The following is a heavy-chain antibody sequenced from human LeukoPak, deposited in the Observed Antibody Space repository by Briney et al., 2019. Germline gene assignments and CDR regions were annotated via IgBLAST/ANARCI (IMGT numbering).Heavy chain of an antibody. CDR2: ISAYNGNT. CDR1: GYTFTSYD. V-gene: IGHV1-18*01. CDR3: ARHPYSSSWYHRRDYYYYCMDV. Sequence: ASVNVSCKPSGYTFTSYDIHWVRQATPQGLEWIGWISAYNGNTTNAQKLQGRVTMTTDTSTSTAYMELRSLRSDDTAVYYCARHPYSSSWYHRRDYYYYCMDVWGKGTTVTVSS. J-gene: IGHJ6*03. D-gene: IGHD6-13*01.